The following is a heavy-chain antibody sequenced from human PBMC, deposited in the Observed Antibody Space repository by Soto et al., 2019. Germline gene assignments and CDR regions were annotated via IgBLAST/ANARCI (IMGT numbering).Heavy chain of an antibody. V-gene: IGHV3-48*01. J-gene: IGHJ4*02. Sequence: PGGSLRLSCAASGFTFNTYSMNWVRQAPGKGLEWVSYIRSSDSSIDYADSVKGRFTISTDNAKNSLYLQMNSLRAEDTAVYYCARDRQFAFDYWGQGTLVTVSS. D-gene: IGHD3-10*01. CDR1: GFTFNTYS. CDR3: ARDRQFAFDY. CDR2: IRSSDSSI.